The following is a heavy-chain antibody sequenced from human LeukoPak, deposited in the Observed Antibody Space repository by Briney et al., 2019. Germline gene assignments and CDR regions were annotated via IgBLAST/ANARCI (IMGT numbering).Heavy chain of an antibody. V-gene: IGHV3-53*01. CDR2: IYSGGTT. J-gene: IGHJ4*02. CDR1: RFTVSSNY. CDR3: ARAPRYSSGWYFDY. D-gene: IGHD6-19*01. Sequence: GGTLTHSSVASRFTVSSNYMSWVRQAPGTGLEPVTVIYSGGTTYYADSVKGRFSISKDNSKNTLYLQMSSLRAEDTAVYYCARAPRYSSGWYFDYWGQGTLVTVSS.